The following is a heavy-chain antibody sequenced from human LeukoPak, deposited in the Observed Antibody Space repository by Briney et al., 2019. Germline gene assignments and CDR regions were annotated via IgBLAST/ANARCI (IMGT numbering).Heavy chain of an antibody. CDR1: GYSFTTYG. CDR3: AKMDSDSSGFFSN. J-gene: IGHJ4*02. Sequence: ASVKVSCKASGYSFTTYGISWLRQAPGHGLEWIGWISVYNGNTNYADKVRGRVLVTTDISATTAYLELKSLRYDDTGVYYCAKMDSDSSGFFSNWGQGTPVTVSS. CDR2: ISVYNGNT. D-gene: IGHD3-22*01. V-gene: IGHV1-18*01.